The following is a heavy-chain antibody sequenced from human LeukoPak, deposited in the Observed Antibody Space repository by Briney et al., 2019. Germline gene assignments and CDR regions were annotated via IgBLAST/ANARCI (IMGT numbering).Heavy chain of an antibody. CDR3: ATGSTNWFDP. J-gene: IGHJ5*02. V-gene: IGHV1-69-2*01. Sequence: ASVKVSCKVSGYTFTDYYMHWVQQAPGKGLEWMGLVDPEDGETIYAEKFQGRVTITADTSTDTAYMELSSLRSEDTAVYYCATGSTNWFDPWGQGTLVTVSS. CDR2: VDPEDGET. D-gene: IGHD1-1*01. CDR1: GYTFTDYY.